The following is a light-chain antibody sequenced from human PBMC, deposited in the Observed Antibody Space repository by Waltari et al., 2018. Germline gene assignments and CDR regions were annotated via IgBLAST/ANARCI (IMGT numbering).Light chain of an antibody. J-gene: IGLJ2*01. CDR3: AAYTSTNTVI. V-gene: IGLV2-14*01. CDR2: DVT. Sequence: QSALTQPASVSGSPGQSITISCTGTNSDIGYYNYVSWYQQYPGKAPKLMIFDVTRWPSVVSQRFAGSKSGNAASLPISGLQAEDEADYFCAAYTSTNTVIFGGGTKVTVL. CDR1: NSDIGYYNY.